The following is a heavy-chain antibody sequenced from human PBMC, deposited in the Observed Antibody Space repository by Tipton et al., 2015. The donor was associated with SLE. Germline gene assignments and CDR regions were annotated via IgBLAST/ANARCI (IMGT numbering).Heavy chain of an antibody. J-gene: IGHJ4*02. CDR2: TYYRSKWFN. CDR1: GDSVSSNNAA. D-gene: IGHD2-15*01. Sequence: GLVKPSQTLSLTCVISGDSVSSNNAAWNWIRQSPSRGLEWLGRTYYRSKWFNNYAVSVQSRMIFNSDTSKNQFSLQLNSVTPENAAVYYCARPCSGGSCYSFDSWGQGTLVTVSS. CDR3: ARPCSGGSCYSFDS. V-gene: IGHV6-1*01.